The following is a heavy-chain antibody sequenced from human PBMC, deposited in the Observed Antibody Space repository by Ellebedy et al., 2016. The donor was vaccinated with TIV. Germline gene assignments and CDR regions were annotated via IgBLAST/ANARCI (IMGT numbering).Heavy chain of an antibody. CDR1: GGSISSGGYY. Sequence: SETLSLTXTVSGGSISSGGYYWSWIRQHPGKGLEWIGSIYYSGSTYYNPSLKSRVTISVDTSKNQFSLKLSSVTAADTAVYYCARDADTRHYYYYYMDVWGKGTTVTVSS. D-gene: IGHD5-18*01. CDR3: ARDADTRHYYYYYMDV. J-gene: IGHJ6*03. V-gene: IGHV4-39*07. CDR2: IYYSGST.